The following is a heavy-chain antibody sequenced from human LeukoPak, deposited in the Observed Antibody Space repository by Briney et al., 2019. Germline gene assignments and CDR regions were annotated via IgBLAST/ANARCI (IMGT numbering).Heavy chain of an antibody. J-gene: IGHJ3*02. D-gene: IGHD2-2*02. CDR2: INPNSGGT. V-gene: IGHV1-2*02. CDR1: GYTFTGYY. CDR3: ASPYCSSTSCYSQAAFDI. Sequence: ASVKVSCKASGYTFTGYYMHWVRQAPGQGLEWMGWINPNSGGTNYAQKFQGRVTMTRGTSISTAYMELSRLRSDDTAVYYCASPYCSSTSCYSQAAFDIWGQGTMVTVSS.